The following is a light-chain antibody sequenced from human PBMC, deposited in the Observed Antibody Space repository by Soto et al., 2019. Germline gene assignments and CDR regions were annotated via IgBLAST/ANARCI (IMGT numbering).Light chain of an antibody. Sequence: DIQLTQSPSFLSASVGDRVTITCRASQGISSYLAWYQQKPGKAPKLLIFAASTLQNGVPSRFSGSGSGTEFTLTISSLQPEDFATYYCLHLNSYSPDTFGPWTKVDIK. CDR1: QGISSY. CDR3: LHLNSYSPDT. V-gene: IGKV1-9*01. CDR2: AAS. J-gene: IGKJ3*01.